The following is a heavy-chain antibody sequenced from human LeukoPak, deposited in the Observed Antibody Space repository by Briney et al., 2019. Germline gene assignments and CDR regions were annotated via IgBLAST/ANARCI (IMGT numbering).Heavy chain of an antibody. CDR2: ISYDGSNK. J-gene: IGHJ4*02. D-gene: IGHD4-17*01. CDR3: ARDRDYGDYFDY. Sequence: PGRSLRLSCAASGFTFSSYAMHWVRQAPGKGLEWVAVISYDGSNKYYADSEKGRFTISRDNSKNTLYLQMNSLRAKDTAVYYCARDRDYGDYFDYWGQGTLVTVSS. V-gene: IGHV3-30*04. CDR1: GFTFSSYA.